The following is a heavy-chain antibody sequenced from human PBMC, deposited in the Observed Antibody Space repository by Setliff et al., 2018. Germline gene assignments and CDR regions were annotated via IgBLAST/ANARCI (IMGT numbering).Heavy chain of an antibody. CDR1: GFTFGDYA. V-gene: IGHV3-11*01. D-gene: IGHD5-12*01. CDR3: ARDVLSYTAYHWLNF. Sequence: GGSLRLSCLGSGFTFGDYAVSWVRQAPGKGLEWLSYISTTGDTISYADSVKGRFTVSRDNAANSVSLRMSSLSPEDTAVYFCARDVLSYTAYHWLNFWGPGALVTVSS. CDR2: ISTTGDTI. J-gene: IGHJ4*02.